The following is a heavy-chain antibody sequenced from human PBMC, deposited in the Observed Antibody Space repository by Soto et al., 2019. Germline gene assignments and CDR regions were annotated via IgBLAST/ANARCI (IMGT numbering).Heavy chain of an antibody. Sequence: GGSLRLSCAASGSRFSTYAMGWVRQTPGMGLEWVSVMSNSGDLRYYADSVKGRFTISRDNSENTLYLQMSSLRAEDTAVYYCAKDAARTSGWYYFDYWGQGTLVTVSS. V-gene: IGHV3-23*01. D-gene: IGHD6-19*01. CDR2: MSNSGDLR. CDR1: GSRFSTYA. J-gene: IGHJ4*02. CDR3: AKDAARTSGWYYFDY.